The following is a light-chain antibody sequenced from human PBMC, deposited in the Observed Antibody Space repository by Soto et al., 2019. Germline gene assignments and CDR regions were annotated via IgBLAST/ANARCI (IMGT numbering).Light chain of an antibody. CDR3: QQCASPPIT. J-gene: IGKJ5*01. V-gene: IGKV3-20*01. Sequence: EIVLTQSPGTLSLSPGERATLSCRASQGVGNNYLAWYQQKPGQAPRRLIHDASVRATGIPDRFSGSGSGTDFTLTISRLEPEDFAVYYCQQCASPPITFGQGTRLDIK. CDR1: QGVGNNY. CDR2: DAS.